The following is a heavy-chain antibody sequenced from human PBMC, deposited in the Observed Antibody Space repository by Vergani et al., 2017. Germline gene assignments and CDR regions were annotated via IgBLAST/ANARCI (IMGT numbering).Heavy chain of an antibody. CDR3: ARCFRDEGMIYGGTVENWFDP. Sequence: QLQLQGSGPGLVKPSETLSLTCTVSGGSITYGAFYWGWIRQSPGKGLEWIGSIYYSENKFYNPSLESRVTLSIDTTKNQFSLKLKSVTAADTAVYYCARCFRDEGMIYGGTVENWFDPWGQGTLVTVSS. V-gene: IGHV4-39*01. D-gene: IGHD3-22*01. J-gene: IGHJ5*02. CDR1: GGSITYGAFY. CDR2: IYYSENK.